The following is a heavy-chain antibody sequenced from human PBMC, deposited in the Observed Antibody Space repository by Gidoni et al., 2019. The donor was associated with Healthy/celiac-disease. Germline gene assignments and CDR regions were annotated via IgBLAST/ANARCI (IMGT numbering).Heavy chain of an antibody. CDR3: AGFWSGYYGFDY. J-gene: IGHJ4*02. D-gene: IGHD3-3*01. CDR1: GFTFRSYA. CDR2: ISGSGGST. V-gene: IGHV3-23*01. Sequence: EVQLLESGGGLVQPGGSLRLSCAASGFTFRSYAMSWVRQAPGKGLEWVSAISGSGGSTYYGDSVKGRFTISRDNSKNTLYLQMNSLRAEDTAVDYCAGFWSGYYGFDYWGQGTLVTVSS.